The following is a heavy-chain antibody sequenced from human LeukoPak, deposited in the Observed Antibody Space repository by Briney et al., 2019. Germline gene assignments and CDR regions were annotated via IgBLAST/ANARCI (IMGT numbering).Heavy chain of an antibody. CDR2: IYYSGIT. J-gene: IGHJ4*02. CDR1: GGSIISSSYY. D-gene: IGHD5-12*01. CDR3: ARVGGYSGYDPVPY. V-gene: IGHV4-39*07. Sequence: PSETLSLTCTVSGGSIISSSYYWGWIRQPPGTGLEWIGSIYYSGITYYNPSLKSRVTISVDRSKNQFSLKLSSVTAADTAVYYCARVGGYSGYDPVPYWGQGTLVTVSS.